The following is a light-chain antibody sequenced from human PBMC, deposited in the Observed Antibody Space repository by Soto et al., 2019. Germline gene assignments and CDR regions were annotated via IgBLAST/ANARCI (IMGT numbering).Light chain of an antibody. CDR2: DAS. CDR3: QQRINCPSIT. V-gene: IGKV3-11*01. J-gene: IGKJ5*01. CDR1: QSVSSY. Sequence: EIVLTQSPATLSLSPGERATLSCRASQSVSSYLAWYQQKPGQAPRLLIYDASNRATGIPARFSGSGSGTDFTLTISSPEPEDFSVYYCQQRINCPSITFAQGTRLEIK.